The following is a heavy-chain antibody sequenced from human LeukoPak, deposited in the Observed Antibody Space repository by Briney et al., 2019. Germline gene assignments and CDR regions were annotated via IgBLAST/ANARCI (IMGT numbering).Heavy chain of an antibody. D-gene: IGHD2/OR15-2a*01. V-gene: IGHV1-46*01. CDR2: INPSGGST. CDR1: GYTFTSYY. CDR3: ARDLTLTLFEDYYYYYMDV. J-gene: IGHJ6*03. Sequence: ASVKVSCEASGYTFTSYYMHWVRQAPGQGLEWMGIINPSGGSTSYAQKFQGRVTMTRDMSTSTVYMELSSLRSEDTAVYYCARDLTLTLFEDYYYYYMDVWGTGTTVTVS.